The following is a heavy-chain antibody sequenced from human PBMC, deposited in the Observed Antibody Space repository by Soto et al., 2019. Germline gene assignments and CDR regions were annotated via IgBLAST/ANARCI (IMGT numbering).Heavy chain of an antibody. CDR1: GYTFTSYY. J-gene: IGHJ6*02. CDR2: INPSGGST. CDR3: ASTIAAAGTVYYYYGMDV. Sequence: QVQLVQSGAEVKKPGASVKVSCKASGYTFTSYYMHWVRQAPGQGLEWMGIINPSGGSTSYAQKFPGRVTMTRDTSTSTVYMELSSLRSEDTAVYYCASTIAAAGTVYYYYGMDVWGQGTTVTVSS. V-gene: IGHV1-46*01. D-gene: IGHD6-13*01.